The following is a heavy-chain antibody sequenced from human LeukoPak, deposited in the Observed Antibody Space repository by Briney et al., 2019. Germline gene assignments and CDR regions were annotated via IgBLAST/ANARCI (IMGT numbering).Heavy chain of an antibody. V-gene: IGHV1-18*01. Sequence: GASVKVSCKASGYTATSYGISWVRQAPGQGLEWMGWISAYNGDTNSAQKLQGRVTMTTDTSTTTAYMELRSLRSDDTAVYYCARVHPPGGYCSSTSCYAPRGGIDYWGQGTLVTVSS. CDR1: GYTATSYG. J-gene: IGHJ4*02. CDR3: ARVHPPGGYCSSTSCYAPRGGIDY. D-gene: IGHD2-2*01. CDR2: ISAYNGDT.